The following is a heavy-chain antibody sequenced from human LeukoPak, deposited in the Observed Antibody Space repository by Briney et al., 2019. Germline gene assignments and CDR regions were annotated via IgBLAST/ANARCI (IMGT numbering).Heavy chain of an antibody. J-gene: IGHJ4*02. D-gene: IGHD3-10*01. CDR3: ARLVWFGDLVSYYFDY. V-gene: IGHV5-51*01. CDR2: IYLGDSDT. CDR1: GYSFTNYW. Sequence: GESLKISCKGSGYSFTNYWIGWVRQMPGKGLEWMGIIYLGDSDTRYSPSFQGQVTISGVKSISTAYLQWSSLKASDTAMYYCARLVWFGDLVSYYFDYWSQGTLVTVSS.